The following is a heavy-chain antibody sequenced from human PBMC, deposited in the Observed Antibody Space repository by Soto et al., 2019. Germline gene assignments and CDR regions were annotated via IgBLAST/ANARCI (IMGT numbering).Heavy chain of an antibody. J-gene: IGHJ6*02. V-gene: IGHV3-7*01. CDR1: GFTFSSYW. CDR2: IKQDGSEE. CDR3: ARIAATGRGWDV. D-gene: IGHD6-13*01. Sequence: EVQLVESGGGLVQPGGSLRLSCVDSGFTFSSYWMSWVRQAPVKGLEWVGNIKQDGSEENYVDSVKGRFTISRDNAKNSMYLQMNSVRAEDTAVYYCARIAATGRGWDVWGQGTTVVVCS.